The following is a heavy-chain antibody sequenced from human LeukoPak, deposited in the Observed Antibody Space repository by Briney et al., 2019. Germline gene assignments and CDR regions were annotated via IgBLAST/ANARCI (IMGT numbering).Heavy chain of an antibody. D-gene: IGHD3-3*01. CDR3: AKDRRTLEWLFGSLDS. J-gene: IGHJ4*02. CDR1: GFTFSHHG. V-gene: IGHV3-30*02. Sequence: GGSLRLSCAASGFTFSHHGIHWVRQAPGKGLEWVALVRYDGLNKYYAVSVKGRFIISKDNSRNTVYLQMNTLRPEDTAVYYCAKDRRTLEWLFGSLDSWGQGTLVTVSS. CDR2: VRYDGLNK.